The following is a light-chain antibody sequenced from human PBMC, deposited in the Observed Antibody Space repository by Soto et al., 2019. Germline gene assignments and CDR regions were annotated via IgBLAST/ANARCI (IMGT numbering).Light chain of an antibody. CDR1: SSDVGSYNL. CDR3: CSYAGSSTFPYYV. V-gene: IGLV2-23*03. CDR2: EGS. Sequence: SVLTQPASVSGSPGQSITISCTGTSSDVGSYNLVSWYQQHPGKAPKLMIYEGSKRPSGVSNRFSGSKSGNTASLTISGLQAEDEADYYCCSYAGSSTFPYYVFGTGTKVTVL. J-gene: IGLJ1*01.